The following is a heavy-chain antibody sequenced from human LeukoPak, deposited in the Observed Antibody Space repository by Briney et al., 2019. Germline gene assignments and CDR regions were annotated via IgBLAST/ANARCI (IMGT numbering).Heavy chain of an antibody. CDR2: IYHSGST. J-gene: IGHJ3*02. CDR3: ARVFGSSSAFDI. D-gene: IGHD6-6*01. Sequence: SETLSLTCTVSGGSISSGGYYWSWIRQPPGKGLEWIGYIYHSGSTYYNPSLKSRVTISVDRSKNQFSLKLSSVTAADTAVYYCARVFGSSSAFDIWGQGTMVTVSS. CDR1: GGSISSGGYY. V-gene: IGHV4-30-2*01.